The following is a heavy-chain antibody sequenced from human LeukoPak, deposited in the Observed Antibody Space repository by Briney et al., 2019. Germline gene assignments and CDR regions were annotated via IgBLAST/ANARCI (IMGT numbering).Heavy chain of an antibody. Sequence: ASVKVSCKASGYTFTIDGISWVRQAPGQGLEWMGWISVYNVNTNYAQKLQGRVTMTTDTSTSTVYMELRSLRSDDTAVYYCARGAAGRGAIDYWGQGTLVTVSS. V-gene: IGHV1-18*01. CDR2: ISVYNVNT. D-gene: IGHD6-13*01. CDR3: ARGAAGRGAIDY. CDR1: GYTFTIDG. J-gene: IGHJ4*02.